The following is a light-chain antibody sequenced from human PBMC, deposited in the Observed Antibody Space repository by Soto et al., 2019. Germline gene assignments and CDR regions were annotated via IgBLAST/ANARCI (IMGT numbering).Light chain of an antibody. CDR2: AAS. J-gene: IGKJ1*01. CDR1: QGISSY. V-gene: IGKV1-9*01. Sequence: DIQLTQSPSFLSASVGDRVTITCRASQGISSYLAWYQQKPGKAPKLLIYAASTLQSGVPSRFSGSGSGTEFTLTISSLQPEDFATYYCRKYDSAPRTFGQGTKVDIK. CDR3: RKYDSAPRT.